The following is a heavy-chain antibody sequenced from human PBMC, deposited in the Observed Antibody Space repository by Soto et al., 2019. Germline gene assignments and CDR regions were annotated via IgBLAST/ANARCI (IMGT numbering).Heavy chain of an antibody. D-gene: IGHD2-15*01. CDR2: VSIGGST. Sequence: DVQLLESGGGLVQPEGSLRLSCAASGFTFSSYAMGWVRQGPGKGLEWVAVVSIGGSTHYADSVRGRFTICRDSSKNTLSLQMNSLTAEDTAVYFCAKRRGAGGHFDYWGQGALVTVSS. J-gene: IGHJ4*02. V-gene: IGHV3-23*01. CDR3: AKRRGAGGHFDY. CDR1: GFTFSSYA.